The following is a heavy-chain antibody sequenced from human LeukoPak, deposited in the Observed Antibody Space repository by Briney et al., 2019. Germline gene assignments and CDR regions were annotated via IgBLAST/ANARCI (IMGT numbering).Heavy chain of an antibody. CDR3: ARIWFGELRGPFDY. V-gene: IGHV3-30-3*01. D-gene: IGHD3-10*01. Sequence: PGGSLRLSCAASGFTFSSYAMHWVRQAPGKGLEWVAVMSYDGSNKYYADSVKGRFTISRDNSKNTLYLQMNSLRAEDTAVYYCARIWFGELRGPFDYWGQGTLVTVSS. CDR2: MSYDGSNK. J-gene: IGHJ4*02. CDR1: GFTFSSYA.